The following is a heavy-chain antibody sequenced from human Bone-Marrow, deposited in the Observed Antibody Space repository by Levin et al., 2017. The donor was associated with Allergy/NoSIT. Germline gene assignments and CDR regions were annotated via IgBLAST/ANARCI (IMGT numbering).Heavy chain of an antibody. V-gene: IGHV3-30*18. CDR1: GFTLRTYG. CDR3: AKAALTYGSRDYYFDS. Sequence: PGGSLRLSCAVSGFTLRTYGMHWVRQAPGKGLEWVAFISYDGSEKYYRDSVKGRSTISRDVSQNTLSLQLNNLRPEDTAMYYCAKAALTYGSRDYYFDSCGQGTLVTVSS. D-gene: IGHD3-22*01. J-gene: IGHJ4*02. CDR2: ISYDGSEK.